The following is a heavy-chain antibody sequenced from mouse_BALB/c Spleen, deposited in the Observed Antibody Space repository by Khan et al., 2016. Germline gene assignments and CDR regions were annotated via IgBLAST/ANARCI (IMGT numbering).Heavy chain of an antibody. V-gene: IGHV1S137*01. CDR1: GYTFTDYA. D-gene: IGHD1-2*01. CDR2: ISTYYGDA. J-gene: IGHJ4*01. Sequence: QVRLQQSGAELVRPGVSVKISCKGSGYTFTDYAMHWVKQSHAKSLEWIGVISTYYGDASYNQKFKGKATMTVDRSSSTAYMELARLTSEDSDISYYARLYYGLYSAMDYWGQGTSVTVSS. CDR3: ARLYYGLYSAMDY.